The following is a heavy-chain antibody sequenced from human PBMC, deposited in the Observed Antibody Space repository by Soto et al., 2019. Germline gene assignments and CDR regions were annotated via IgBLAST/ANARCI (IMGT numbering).Heavy chain of an antibody. CDR2: VSGSGDTT. CDR3: AKAWSKYCSTPSCYNFDY. D-gene: IGHD2-2*02. Sequence: GGSLRLSCAASGFTLSSYAMSWVRQAPGKGLEWVSTVSGSGDTTYYADSVKGRFTISRDSSKNTLYLQMNSLRAEDTAIYYCAKAWSKYCSTPSCYNFDYWGQGTLVTVSS. J-gene: IGHJ4*02. CDR1: GFTLSSYA. V-gene: IGHV3-23*01.